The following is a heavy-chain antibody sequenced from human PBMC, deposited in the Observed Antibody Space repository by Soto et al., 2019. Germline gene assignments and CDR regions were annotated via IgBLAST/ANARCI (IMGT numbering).Heavy chain of an antibody. J-gene: IGHJ4*02. CDR1: GGSISISNYY. Sequence: QLQLQESGPGLLKPSETLSLTCTVSGGSISISNYYWAWFRQPPGKGLEWIGNMYYSGSTSYNPSLKGRVTISADTSKNQFSLKVTSVTAADTAVYYCARGPTVTTDYWGQGTLVTVSS. D-gene: IGHD4-17*01. V-gene: IGHV4-39*01. CDR2: MYYSGST. CDR3: ARGPTVTTDY.